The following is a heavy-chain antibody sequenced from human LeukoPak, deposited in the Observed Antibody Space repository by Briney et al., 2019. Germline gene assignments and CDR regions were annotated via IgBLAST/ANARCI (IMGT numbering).Heavy chain of an antibody. D-gene: IGHD3-10*01. CDR1: GFTFDDYA. CDR2: ISWNSGSI. V-gene: IGHV3-9*01. Sequence: GGSLRLSCAASGFTFDDYAMHWVRQAPGKGLEWVSGISWNSGSIGYADSVKGRFTISRDNAKNSLYLQMNSLRAEDTALYYCAKDHNPSGSGTHLRHYYYYGMDVWGQGTTVTVSS. J-gene: IGHJ6*02. CDR3: AKDHNPSGSGTHLRHYYYYGMDV.